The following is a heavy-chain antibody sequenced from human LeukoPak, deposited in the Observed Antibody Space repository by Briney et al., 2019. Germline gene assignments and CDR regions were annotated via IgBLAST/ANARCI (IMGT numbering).Heavy chain of an antibody. Sequence: GGSLRLSCAASGFTFSSYGVSWVRQAPGKGLEWVSAISGSGGSTYYADSVKGRFTISRDNSKNTLYLQMNSLRAEDTAVYYCAKVYALRYFDWLENLEHYFDYWGQGTLVTVSS. D-gene: IGHD3-9*01. V-gene: IGHV3-23*01. CDR3: AKVYALRYFDWLENLEHYFDY. CDR2: ISGSGGST. CDR1: GFTFSSYG. J-gene: IGHJ4*02.